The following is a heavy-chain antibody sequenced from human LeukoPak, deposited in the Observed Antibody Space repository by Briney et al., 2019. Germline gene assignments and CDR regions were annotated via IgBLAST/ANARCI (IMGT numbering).Heavy chain of an antibody. CDR2: ISGSGGST. J-gene: IGHJ4*02. Sequence: GGSLRLSCAASGFTFNAHAMSWVRQAPGKGLEWVSAISGSGGSTYYADSVKGRFTISRDNSKNTLYLQMNSLRAEDTAVYYCAKDAHGGKYFDYWGQGTLVTVSS. D-gene: IGHD6-25*01. V-gene: IGHV3-23*01. CDR1: GFTFNAHA. CDR3: AKDAHGGKYFDY.